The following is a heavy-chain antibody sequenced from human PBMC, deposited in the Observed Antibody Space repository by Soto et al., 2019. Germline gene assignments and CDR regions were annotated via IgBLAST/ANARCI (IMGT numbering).Heavy chain of an antibody. V-gene: IGHV5-51*01. D-gene: IGHD4-17*01. CDR3: ARQGYGDYNWFDP. J-gene: IGHJ5*02. Sequence: GESLKISCKGSGYSFTSYWNGWVRQMPGKGLEWMGNIYPGDSDTRYSPSFQGQVTISADKSISPAYLQWSSLKASDTAMYYCARQGYGDYNWFDPWGQGTLVTVSS. CDR2: IYPGDSDT. CDR1: GYSFTSYW.